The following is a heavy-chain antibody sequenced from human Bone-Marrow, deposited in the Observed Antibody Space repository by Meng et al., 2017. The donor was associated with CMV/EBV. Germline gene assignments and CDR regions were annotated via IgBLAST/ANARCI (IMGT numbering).Heavy chain of an antibody. CDR1: GGSISSSSYY. Sequence: GSLRLSCTVSGGSISSSSYYWGWIRQPPGKGLEWIGSIYYSGSTYYNPSLKSRVTISVDTSKNQFSLKLSSVTAADTAVYYCARHETGATYYEILTGYYGGGGHYGMGVWGQGTTVTVSS. J-gene: IGHJ6*02. CDR2: IYYSGST. D-gene: IGHD3-9*01. V-gene: IGHV4-39*01. CDR3: ARHETGATYYEILTGYYGGGGHYGMGV.